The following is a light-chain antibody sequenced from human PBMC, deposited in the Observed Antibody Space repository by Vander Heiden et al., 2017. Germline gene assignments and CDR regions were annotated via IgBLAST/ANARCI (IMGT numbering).Light chain of an antibody. Sequence: DIQMTQSPSTLSVSVGDRVTITCRASQSISSWLAWYQQKPGKAPKLLIYKASSLESGVPSRFSGSGSGTEFTLTISCLQPDDFATYYCQQYDSYWTFGQGTKVEIK. J-gene: IGKJ1*01. CDR2: KAS. CDR3: QQYDSYWT. V-gene: IGKV1-5*03. CDR1: QSISSW.